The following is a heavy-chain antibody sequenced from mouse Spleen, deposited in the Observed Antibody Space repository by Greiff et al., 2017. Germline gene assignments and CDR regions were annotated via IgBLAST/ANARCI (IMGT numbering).Heavy chain of an antibody. CDR1: GYTFTSYG. Sequence: QVQLQQSGAELARPGASVKLSCKASGYTFTSYGISWVKQRTGQGLEWIGEIYPRSGNTYYNEKFKSKATLTADKSSSTAYMELRSLTSEDSAVYFCARMERQWYFDVWGTGTTVTVSS. J-gene: IGHJ1*03. V-gene: IGHV1-81*01. CDR3: ARMERQWYFDV. D-gene: IGHD1-2*01. CDR2: IYPRSGNT.